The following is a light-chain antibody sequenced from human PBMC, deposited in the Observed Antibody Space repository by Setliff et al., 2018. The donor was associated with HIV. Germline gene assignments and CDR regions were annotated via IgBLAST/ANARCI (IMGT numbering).Light chain of an antibody. CDR1: SSDVGGYNY. J-gene: IGLJ1*01. CDR2: DVS. CDR3: SSYTSITPLYV. V-gene: IGLV2-14*03. Sequence: QSALTQPASVSGSPGQSITISCTGTSSDVGGYNYVSWYQQHPGKAPKLMISDVSNRPSGVSNRFSGSKSGYTASLTISGLQAEDEADYYCSSYTSITPLYVFGTGTKVTV.